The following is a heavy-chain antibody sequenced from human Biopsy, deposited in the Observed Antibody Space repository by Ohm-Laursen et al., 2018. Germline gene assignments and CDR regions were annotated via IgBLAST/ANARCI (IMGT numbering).Heavy chain of an antibody. Sequence: ASVKVSCKPSGGSFSSYAISWVRQAPGQGLEWMGWISAYNGNRNYAQKFQGRVTMTTDTSTSTAYMELRSLRSDDTAVYFCAREEDNSGYDYYGMDVWGQGTTVTVSS. J-gene: IGHJ6*02. CDR3: AREEDNSGYDYYGMDV. CDR1: GGSFSSYA. D-gene: IGHD3-22*01. CDR2: ISAYNGNR. V-gene: IGHV1-18*01.